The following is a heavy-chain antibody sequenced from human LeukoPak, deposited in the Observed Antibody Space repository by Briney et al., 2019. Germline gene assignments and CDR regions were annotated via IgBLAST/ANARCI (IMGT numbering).Heavy chain of an antibody. CDR2: INAGNGNT. V-gene: IGHV1-3*01. J-gene: IGHJ5*02. D-gene: IGHD6-13*01. CDR3: ARADLNSSSWSGWFDP. CDR1: GYTFTSYA. Sequence: GASVKVSCKASGYTFTSYAMHWVRQAAGQRLEWMGWINAGNGNTKYSQKFQGRVTITRDTSASTAYMELSSLRSEDTAVYYCARADLNSSSWSGWFDPWGQGTLVTVSS.